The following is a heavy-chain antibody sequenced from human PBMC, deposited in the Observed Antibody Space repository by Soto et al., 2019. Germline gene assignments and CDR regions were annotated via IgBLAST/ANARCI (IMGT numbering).Heavy chain of an antibody. D-gene: IGHD3-22*01. CDR3: AKDRTITMIVVDFDY. J-gene: IGHJ4*02. CDR1: GLTFSDYA. CDR2: ISGSGGST. Sequence: GGSLRLSCAASGLTFSDYAMSWVLQAPGKGLEWVSGISGSGGSTNYADSVKGRFTISRDNSKNTLYLQMNSLRAEDTAVYYCAKDRTITMIVVDFDYWGQGT. V-gene: IGHV3-23*01.